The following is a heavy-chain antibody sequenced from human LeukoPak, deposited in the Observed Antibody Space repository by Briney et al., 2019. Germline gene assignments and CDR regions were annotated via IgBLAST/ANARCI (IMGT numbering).Heavy chain of an antibody. J-gene: IGHJ3*02. V-gene: IGHV5-51*01. CDR3: ARPRGDDYGDYAEAFDI. CDR1: EYGFTSYW. CDR2: IYPGDSDT. Sequence: GESLKISCKGSEYGFTSYWIGWVRQMPGKGLEWMGIIYPGDSDTRYSPSFQGQVTISADKSISTAYLQWSSLKASDTAMYYCARPRGDDYGDYAEAFDIWGQGTMVTVSS. D-gene: IGHD4-17*01.